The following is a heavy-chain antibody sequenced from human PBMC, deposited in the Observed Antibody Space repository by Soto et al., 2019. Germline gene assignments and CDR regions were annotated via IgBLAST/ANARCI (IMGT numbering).Heavy chain of an antibody. V-gene: IGHV1-18*01. CDR1: GYTFNDFG. Sequence: QVHLLQSGAEVQKPGASVKVSFKTSGYTFNDFGITWVRQAPGLGLDWLGWIYSKAGKMNFAPKFQNRVIMTTDTSTSTAFMELTSLTFDDSAIYFCARDIAFDIDYWGQGTLVTVS. CDR2: IYSKAGKM. J-gene: IGHJ4*02. D-gene: IGHD2-15*01. CDR3: ARDIAFDIDY.